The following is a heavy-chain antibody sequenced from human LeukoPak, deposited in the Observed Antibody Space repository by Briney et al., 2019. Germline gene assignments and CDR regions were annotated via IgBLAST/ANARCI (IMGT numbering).Heavy chain of an antibody. CDR3: ARALAVAGYYYYYMDV. CDR2: INSDGSST. Sequence: PGGSLRLSCAASGFTFRSYWMHWVRQVPGKGLVWVSRINSDGSSTSYADSVKGRFTISRDNAKNSLYLQMNSLRAEDTAVYYCARALAVAGYYYYYMDVWGKGTTVTVSS. J-gene: IGHJ6*03. D-gene: IGHD6-19*01. CDR1: GFTFRSYW. V-gene: IGHV3-74*01.